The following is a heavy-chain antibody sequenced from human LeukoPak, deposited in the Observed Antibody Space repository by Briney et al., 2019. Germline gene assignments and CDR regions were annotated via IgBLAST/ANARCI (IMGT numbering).Heavy chain of an antibody. Sequence: SETLSLTCAVSGYSISNGYQWAWIRQPLGKTLEWIGSIYHSGSAHYNPSLKSRVTISVDTSNNHFSLRLSSVTAADTAVYYCARDPRWLTPDCTSTSCYENYFDPWGQGTLVTVSS. CDR1: GYSISNGYQ. CDR2: IYHSGSA. V-gene: IGHV4-38-2*02. CDR3: ARDPRWLTPDCTSTSCYENYFDP. D-gene: IGHD2-2*01. J-gene: IGHJ5*02.